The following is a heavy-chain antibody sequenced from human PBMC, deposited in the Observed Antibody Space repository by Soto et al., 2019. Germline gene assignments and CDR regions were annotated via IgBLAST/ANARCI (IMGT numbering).Heavy chain of an antibody. J-gene: IGHJ6*02. V-gene: IGHV4-34*01. CDR1: GGSFRGYY. D-gene: IGHD5-12*01. CDR2: INHSGST. CDR3: ARDKWLRLGGYYYYGMDV. Sequence: SETLSLTCAVYGGSFRGYYWSWIRQPPGKGLAWIGEINHSGSTNYNPSLKSRVTISVDTSKNQFSLKLSSVTAADTAVYYCARDKWLRLGGYYYYGMDVWGQGTTVTVS.